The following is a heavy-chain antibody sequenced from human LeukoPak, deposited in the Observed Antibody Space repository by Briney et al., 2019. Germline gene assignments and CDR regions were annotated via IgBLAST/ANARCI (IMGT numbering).Heavy chain of an antibody. V-gene: IGHV1-8*01. J-gene: IGHJ6*02. CDR3: ARDEVVAAPNYFGMVV. Sequence: ASVKVPCKASGYTFTSYDVNWVRQATGQGLEWMGWMNPNSGNTGLAQKFQGRVTLTRDTSLSTAYMELSNLRSDDTAVYYCARDEVVAAPNYFGMVVWGQGTTVSVSS. D-gene: IGHD2-15*01. CDR1: GYTFTSYD. CDR2: MNPNSGNT.